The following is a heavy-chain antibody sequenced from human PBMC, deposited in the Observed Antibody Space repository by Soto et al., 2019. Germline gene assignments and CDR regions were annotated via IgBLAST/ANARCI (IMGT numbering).Heavy chain of an antibody. CDR1: GFTFSSYS. J-gene: IGHJ4*02. D-gene: IGHD6-19*01. CDR2: ISSSSSYI. Sequence: EVQLVESGGGLVKPGGSLRLSCAASGFTFSSYSMNWVRQAPGKGLEWVSSISSSSSYIYYADSVKGRFTISRDNAKNSLYLQMNSLRAEDTAVYYCARDQVDHQQWLEGYYFDYWGQGTLVTVSS. V-gene: IGHV3-21*01. CDR3: ARDQVDHQQWLEGYYFDY.